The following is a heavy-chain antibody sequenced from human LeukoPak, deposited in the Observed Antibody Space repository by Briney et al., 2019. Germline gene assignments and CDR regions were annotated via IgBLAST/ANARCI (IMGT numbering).Heavy chain of an antibody. CDR3: ARGPSSGWYRYFDY. CDR2: MNPNSGNT. Sequence: GASVKVSCKASGYTFTSYDINWVRQATGQGLEWMGWMNPNSGNTGYAQKFQGRVTMTRNTSISTAYMELSSLRSEDTAVYYCARGPSSGWYRYFDYWGQGTLVTVSS. D-gene: IGHD6-19*01. V-gene: IGHV1-8*01. CDR1: GYTFTSYD. J-gene: IGHJ4*02.